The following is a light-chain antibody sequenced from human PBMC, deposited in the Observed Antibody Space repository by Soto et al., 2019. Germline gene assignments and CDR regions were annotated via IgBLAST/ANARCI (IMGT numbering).Light chain of an antibody. CDR3: QQHSRAIT. Sequence: VLTQPPGTLSLSPGETATLSCRASQSVNNNYLAWYQQQPGQSPSLLISGASIRATAIPDRFSGSGSGTDVTLTISRLEPEESAVDYCQQHSRAITFGGGTKVEIK. CDR1: QSVNNNY. V-gene: IGKV3-20*01. J-gene: IGKJ4*02. CDR2: GAS.